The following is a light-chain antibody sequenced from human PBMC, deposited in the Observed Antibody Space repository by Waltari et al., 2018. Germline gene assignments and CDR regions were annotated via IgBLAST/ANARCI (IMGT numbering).Light chain of an antibody. CDR1: QSIVYSSNNNNY. J-gene: IGKJ2*01. CDR2: WAS. V-gene: IGKV4-1*01. CDR3: QQYYTSPPP. Sequence: DIVMTQSPHYLPVSLGQRATITCKSSQSIVYSSNNNNYLAWYQQTPGQAPKLLIYWASTRRSGVPDRLGGGGSGIDFTLTSGGRQAEDVAFYHCQQYYTSPPPFGQGPKLEI.